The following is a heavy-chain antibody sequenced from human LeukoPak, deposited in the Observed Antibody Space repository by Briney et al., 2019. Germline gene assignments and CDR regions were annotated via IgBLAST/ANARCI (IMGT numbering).Heavy chain of an antibody. Sequence: GGSLRLSCAASGFTFSSYGMHWVRQAPGKGLEWVAVIWYDGSNKYYADSVKGRFTISRDNSKNTLYLQMNSLRAEDTAVYYCARDVVVAAAYYYYGMDVWGRGTTVTVSS. CDR1: GFTFSSYG. CDR2: IWYDGSNK. J-gene: IGHJ6*02. D-gene: IGHD2-15*01. V-gene: IGHV3-33*01. CDR3: ARDVVVAAAYYYYGMDV.